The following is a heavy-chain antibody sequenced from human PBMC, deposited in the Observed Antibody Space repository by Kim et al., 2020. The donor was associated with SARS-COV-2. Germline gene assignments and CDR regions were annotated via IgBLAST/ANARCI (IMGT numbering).Heavy chain of an antibody. Sequence: ASVKVSCKVSGYTLTELSMHWVRQAPGKGLEWMGTFDPEDGETIYAQKFQGRLTMTEDTSTDTAYMELSSLRSEATAAYYCATTPYSNNWNDYWGQGTLV. J-gene: IGHJ4*02. CDR3: ATTPYSNNWNDY. CDR2: FDPEDGET. V-gene: IGHV1-24*01. CDR1: GYTLTELS. D-gene: IGHD1-1*01.